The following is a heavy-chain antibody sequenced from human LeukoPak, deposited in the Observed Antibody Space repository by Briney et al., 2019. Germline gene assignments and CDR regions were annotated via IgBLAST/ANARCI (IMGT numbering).Heavy chain of an antibody. CDR3: AKAGWEPNFDY. V-gene: IGHV3-43*02. CDR1: GFTFDDYA. D-gene: IGHD1-26*01. CDR2: INENGDIA. Sequence: PGGSLRLSCAASGFTFDDYAMHWVRQGPGKSLEWVSLINENGDIAYYGDSVGGRFTVSRDNAKNSLYLQMNSLTTEDTALYYCAKAGWEPNFDYWGQGTLVTVSS. J-gene: IGHJ4*02.